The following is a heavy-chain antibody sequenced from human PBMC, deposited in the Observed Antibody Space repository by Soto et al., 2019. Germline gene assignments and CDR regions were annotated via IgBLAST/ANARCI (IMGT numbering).Heavy chain of an antibody. J-gene: IGHJ4*02. D-gene: IGHD6-13*01. V-gene: IGHV3-30*18. Sequence: QVQLVESGGGVVQPGRSLRLSCAASGFTFSSYGMHWVRQAPGKGLEWVAVISYDGSNKYYADSVKGRFTISRDNSKNTLYQQMNSLRAEDTAVYYCAKEVSWYFDYWGQGTLVTVSS. CDR1: GFTFSSYG. CDR2: ISYDGSNK. CDR3: AKEVSWYFDY.